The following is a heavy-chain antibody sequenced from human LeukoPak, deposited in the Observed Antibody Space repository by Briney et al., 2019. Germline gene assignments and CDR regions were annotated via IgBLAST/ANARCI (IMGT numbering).Heavy chain of an antibody. V-gene: IGHV3-53*01. J-gene: IGHJ1*01. D-gene: IGHD6-13*01. CDR2: IYGGGST. CDR1: GFSVSSNY. CDR3: ANIASSSWHEHFQH. Sequence: GGSLRLSCPASGFSVSSNYMSWVRQAPGKGLEWVSVIYGGGSTFYADSVKGRFTISRDNSKNTLYLQMNSLRAEDTAVYYCANIASSSWHEHFQHWGQGTLVTVSS.